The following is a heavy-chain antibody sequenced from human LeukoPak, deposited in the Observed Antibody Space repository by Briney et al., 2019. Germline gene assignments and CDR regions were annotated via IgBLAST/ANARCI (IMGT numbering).Heavy chain of an antibody. V-gene: IGHV1-46*01. J-gene: IGHJ4*02. D-gene: IGHD5-24*01. CDR3: ARYQSLEMATGWRYFDY. CDR2: INPSGGST. CDR1: GYTFTSYY. Sequence: GASVKVSCKASGYTFTSYYMHWVRQAPGQGLEWMGIINPSGGSTIYAQNFQGRVTMTRDTSTSTVYMELSSLRSEDTAVYYCARYQSLEMATGWRYFDYWGQGTLVTVSS.